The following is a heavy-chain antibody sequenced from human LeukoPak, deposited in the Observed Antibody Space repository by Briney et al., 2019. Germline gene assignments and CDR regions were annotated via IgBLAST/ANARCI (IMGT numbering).Heavy chain of an antibody. CDR3: AIKDGGSGSGSQYFHH. CDR2: MNPNSGNT. Sequence: ASVKVSCKASGYTFSSNDINWVRQATGQGLEWMGWMNPNSGNTGYAQKFLGRVTMTRNTSISTAYMELNSLRSEDTAVYYCAIKDGGSGSGSQYFHHWGQGTLVTVSS. D-gene: IGHD3-10*01. J-gene: IGHJ1*01. CDR1: GYTFSSND. V-gene: IGHV1-8*01.